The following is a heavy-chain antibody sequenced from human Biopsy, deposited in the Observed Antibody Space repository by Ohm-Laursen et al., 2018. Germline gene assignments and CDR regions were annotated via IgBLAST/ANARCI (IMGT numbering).Heavy chain of an antibody. CDR1: GYSFNIYG. CDR3: ARDPGYDFWSGSDPFDI. CDR2: ISTYNDDT. J-gene: IGHJ3*02. V-gene: IGHV1-18*01. Sequence: VASVKVSCKTSGYSFNIYGITWVRQAPGQGLEWMGWISTYNDDTNIAQKFQGRVSMTTDTSTRTAYMELRSLRSGDTAIYFCARDPGYDFWSGSDPFDIWGQGTLVTVS. D-gene: IGHD3-3*01.